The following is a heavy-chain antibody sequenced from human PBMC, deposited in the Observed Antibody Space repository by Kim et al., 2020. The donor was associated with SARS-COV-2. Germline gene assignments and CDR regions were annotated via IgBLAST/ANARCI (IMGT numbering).Heavy chain of an antibody. Sequence: YAQKFQGRVTITADESTSTAYMELSSLRSEDTAVYYCASIAAESLWHGDPWGQGTLVTVSS. J-gene: IGHJ5*02. V-gene: IGHV1-69*01. CDR3: ASIAAESLWHGDP. D-gene: IGHD6-6*01.